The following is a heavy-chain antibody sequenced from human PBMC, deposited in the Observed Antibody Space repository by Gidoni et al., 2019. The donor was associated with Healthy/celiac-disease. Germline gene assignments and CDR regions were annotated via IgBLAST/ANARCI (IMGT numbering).Heavy chain of an antibody. D-gene: IGHD6-19*01. Sequence: QVQLQQWGAGLLKPSETLSLTCAVYGGSFSGYYWSWIRQPPGKGLEWIGEINHSGSTNYNPSLKSRVTISGDTSKNQFSLKLSSVTAADTAVYYCARGRGSGWYNYYYYYGMDVWGQGTTVTVSS. CDR1: GGSFSGYY. CDR3: ARGRGSGWYNYYYYYGMDV. J-gene: IGHJ6*02. V-gene: IGHV4-34*01. CDR2: INHSGST.